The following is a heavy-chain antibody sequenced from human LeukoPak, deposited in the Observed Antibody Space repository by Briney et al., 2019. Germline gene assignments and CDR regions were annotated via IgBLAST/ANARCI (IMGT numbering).Heavy chain of an antibody. CDR3: AKGIGNTGYGPPAY. CDR1: GFTFSSYA. CDR2: ISGSGDST. D-gene: IGHD5-12*01. V-gene: IGHV3-23*01. J-gene: IGHJ4*02. Sequence: PGGSLRLSCAASGFTFSSYAMTWVRQAPGKGLEWVSGISGSGDSTYYADSVKGRFTIFRDNSESTLYLQMNSLTAEDTALYYCAKGIGNTGYGPPAYWGQGTLVTVSS.